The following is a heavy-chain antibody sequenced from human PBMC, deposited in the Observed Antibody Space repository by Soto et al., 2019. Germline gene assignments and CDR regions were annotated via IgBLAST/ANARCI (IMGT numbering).Heavy chain of an antibody. J-gene: IGHJ4*02. CDR2: SSAYNGNT. CDR3: ARDGPDYDDSSGDDY. Sequence: ASVKVSCKASGYTFTSYGISWVRQAPGQGLEWMGWSSAYNGNTNYAQKLQGRVTMTTDTSTSTAYMELRSLRSDDTAVYYCARDGPDYDDSSGDDYWGQGTLVTVSS. D-gene: IGHD3-22*01. CDR1: GYTFTSYG. V-gene: IGHV1-18*01.